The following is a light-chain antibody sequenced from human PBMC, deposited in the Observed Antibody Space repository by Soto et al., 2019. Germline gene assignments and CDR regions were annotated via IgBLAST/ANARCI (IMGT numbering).Light chain of an antibody. J-gene: IGKJ4*01. CDR3: PQTNSFPLT. V-gene: IGKV1-12*01. CDR2: DAS. CDR1: QGITSW. Sequence: DIQMTQSPSSVSASVGDRVTITCRASQGITSWLAWYQQKPGKSPNLLIYDASSLQSGVPPRLSGSGSGTDFTLTVSSLHPEDFATYYCPQTNSFPLTFGGGTKMEIK.